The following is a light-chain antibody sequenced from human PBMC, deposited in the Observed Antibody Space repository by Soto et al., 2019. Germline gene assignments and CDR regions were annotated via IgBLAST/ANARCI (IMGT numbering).Light chain of an antibody. J-gene: IGLJ3*02. CDR2: NDD. Sequence: QSVLTQPPSVSGTPGLRVNISCSGGISNIGKDTVNWYQQLPGTAPKRLMFNDDKRPSGVPDRLSGSRSGTSASPAISGLQYAEDAVYFFSTWDASLNGWVFGGGTKLTVL. CDR3: STWDASLNGWV. V-gene: IGLV1-44*01. CDR1: ISNIGKDT.